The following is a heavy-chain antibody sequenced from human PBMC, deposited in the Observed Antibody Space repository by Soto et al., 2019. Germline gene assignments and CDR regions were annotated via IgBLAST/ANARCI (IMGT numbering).Heavy chain of an antibody. J-gene: IGHJ4*02. CDR3: ARDYS. Sequence: GSLRLSCAASVFTCSNYWMTWVRQAPGKGLEWVANIKQDGSEKYYVDSVKGRFTISRDNAQNSLYLQMNSLRAEDTAVYYCARDYSWGQGTLVTVSS. CDR1: VFTCSNYW. V-gene: IGHV3-7*01. CDR2: IKQDGSEK.